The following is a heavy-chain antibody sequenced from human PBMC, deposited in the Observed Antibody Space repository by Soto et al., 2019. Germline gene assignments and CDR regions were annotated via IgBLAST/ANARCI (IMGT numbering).Heavy chain of an antibody. CDR2: IVPNVGTV. Sequence: QMKLVQSGAEVKKPGSSLKVSCKASGGTLSSFINYPINWVRQAPGQGLEWMGGIVPNVGTVNYAQKFQGRVTITADKSTGTAYMELSSLRSEDTALYYFARRDTSGFLRYFDNWGQGTLVTVSS. CDR3: ARRDTSGFLRYFDN. CDR1: GGTLSSFINYP. J-gene: IGHJ4*02. V-gene: IGHV1-69*06. D-gene: IGHD3-3*01.